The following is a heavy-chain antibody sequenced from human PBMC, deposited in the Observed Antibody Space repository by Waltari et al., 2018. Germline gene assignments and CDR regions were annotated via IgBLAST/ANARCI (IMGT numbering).Heavy chain of an antibody. V-gene: IGHV3-7*01. CDR3: AGGGGFLCDI. CDR1: GFTFSSLW. D-gene: IGHD3-3*01. J-gene: IGHJ3*02. CDR2: IKQDGSEI. Sequence: EVQLVEAGGGLVKPGGSLRLSCAVSGFTFSSLWLSWFRRAPGKGLEWVANIKQDGSEIYYVDSVKGRFTISRDNAKNSLYLQMNSLTTEDTAVYYCAGGGGFLCDIWGQGTLVTVSS.